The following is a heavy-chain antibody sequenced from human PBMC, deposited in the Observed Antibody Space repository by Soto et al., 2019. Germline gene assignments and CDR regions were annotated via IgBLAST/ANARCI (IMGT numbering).Heavy chain of an antibody. D-gene: IGHD5-18*01. J-gene: IGHJ4*02. Sequence: SVKVSCKASGFTFTSSAVHWVRQARGQRLEWIGWIVVGSGNTNYAQKFQERVTITRDMSTSTAYMELSSLRSEDTAVYDCAADGNTGQIDYWGQGTLVTVPS. CDR3: AADGNTGQIDY. CDR1: GFTFTSSA. CDR2: IVVGSGNT. V-gene: IGHV1-58*01.